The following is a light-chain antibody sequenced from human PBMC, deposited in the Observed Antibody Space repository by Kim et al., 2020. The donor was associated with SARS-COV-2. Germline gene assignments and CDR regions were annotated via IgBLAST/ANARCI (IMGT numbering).Light chain of an antibody. Sequence: LSLSPGERATLACRASQTVSSDLAWYQHKPGQSPRLLIYGASTRATGIPDRFSGSGSGTEFTLAISSLQSEEFAVYYCQQYNTWYTFGPGTKLEI. J-gene: IGKJ2*01. CDR1: QTVSSD. V-gene: IGKV3-15*01. CDR3: QQYNTWYT. CDR2: GAS.